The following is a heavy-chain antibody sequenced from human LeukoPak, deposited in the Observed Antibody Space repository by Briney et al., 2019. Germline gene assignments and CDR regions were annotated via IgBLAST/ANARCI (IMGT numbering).Heavy chain of an antibody. J-gene: IGHJ4*02. D-gene: IGHD6-19*01. CDR2: INQDGGAK. Sequence: GGSLRLSCAASGFTFSSYGMHWVRQAPGKGLEWVANINQDGGAKYYVDSVKGRFTISRDNAKNSLYLQMNSLRAEDTAVYYCATWNGGWYYWGQGTLVTVSS. V-gene: IGHV3-7*01. CDR3: ATWNGGWYY. CDR1: GFTFSSYG.